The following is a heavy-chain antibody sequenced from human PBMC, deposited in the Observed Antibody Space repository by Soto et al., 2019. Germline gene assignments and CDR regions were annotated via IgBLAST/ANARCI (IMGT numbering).Heavy chain of an antibody. CDR3: ARRGPDCSSTSCLPGDYYYYMDV. CDR1: GFTFSDYY. V-gene: IGHV3-11*01. Sequence: GGSLRLSCAASGFTFSDYYMSWIRQAPGKGLEWVSYISSSGSTIYYADSVKGRFTISRDNAKNSLYLQMNSLRAEDTAVYYCARRGPDCSSTSCLPGDYYYYMDVWGKGTTVTVSS. D-gene: IGHD2-2*01. CDR2: ISSSGSTI. J-gene: IGHJ6*03.